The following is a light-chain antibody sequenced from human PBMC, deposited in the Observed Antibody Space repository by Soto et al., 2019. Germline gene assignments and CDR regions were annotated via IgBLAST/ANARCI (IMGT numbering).Light chain of an antibody. J-gene: IGKJ1*01. Sequence: EIVLTQSPGTLSLSPGEEATLSCRASQTVTTRYLAWYQQRPGQSPRLLIYGASNRATGIPDRFSGSGSGTDFTLTISRLEPEDSAVYYCQQSKTLGQGTKVDIK. V-gene: IGKV3-20*01. CDR2: GAS. CDR3: QQSKT. CDR1: QTVTTRY.